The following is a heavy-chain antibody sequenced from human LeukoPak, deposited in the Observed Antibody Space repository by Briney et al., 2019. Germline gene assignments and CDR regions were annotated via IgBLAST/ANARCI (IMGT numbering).Heavy chain of an antibody. D-gene: IGHD5-18*01. V-gene: IGHV3-21*01. CDR1: GFTFSSYS. CDR2: ISGSSSYI. CDR3: AMGIHQKNDY. J-gene: IGHJ4*02. Sequence: PGGSLRLSCAASGFTFSSYSMNWVRQAPGKGLEWASSISGSSSYIYYADSVKGRFTISRDNAKNSLYLQMNSLRAEDTAVYYCAMGIHQKNDYWGQGTLVTVSS.